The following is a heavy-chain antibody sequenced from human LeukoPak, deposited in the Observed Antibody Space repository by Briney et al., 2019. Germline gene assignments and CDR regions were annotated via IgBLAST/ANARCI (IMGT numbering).Heavy chain of an antibody. J-gene: IGHJ4*02. CDR1: GYTFTGYY. CDR2: INPNSGDT. CDR3: ARVGSSGWYVHPTLDY. D-gene: IGHD6-19*01. Sequence: ASVKVSCKASGYTFTGYYMHWVRQAPGQGLEWMGWINPNSGDTNYAQKFQGRVTVTRDTSISTAYMELSRLGFDDTAVYYCARVGSSGWYVHPTLDYWGQGTLLTVSS. V-gene: IGHV1-2*02.